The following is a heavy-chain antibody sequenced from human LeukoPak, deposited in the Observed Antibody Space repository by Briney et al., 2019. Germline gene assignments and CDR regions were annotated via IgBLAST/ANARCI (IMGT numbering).Heavy chain of an antibody. CDR3: ARRSCSGATCYQLDY. V-gene: IGHV5-51*01. CDR2: IYPSDSDT. CDR1: GYRFTSYS. D-gene: IGHD2-15*01. J-gene: IGHJ4*02. Sequence: GESLKISFEGSGYRFTSYSIAWVRQMPGKGLEWMGIIYPSDSDTTYSPSFQGQVTISADRSISTAYLQWSSLKASDTAVYYCARRSCSGATCYQLDYWGQGTLVTVSS.